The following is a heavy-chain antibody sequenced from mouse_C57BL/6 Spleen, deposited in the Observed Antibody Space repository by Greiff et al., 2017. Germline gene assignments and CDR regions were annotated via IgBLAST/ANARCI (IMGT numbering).Heavy chain of an antibody. V-gene: IGHV1-52*01. Sequence: QVQLQQPGAELVRPGSSVKMSCKASGYNFTSYWMHWVKQRPIQGLEWIGNIDPSDSETNYNQKFKDKATLTVDKSSSRAYLQLSSLTSEDSAVYYYSRSRSWGYVDVWGTGITVTGSS. D-gene: IGHD1-1*01. J-gene: IGHJ1*03. CDR1: GYNFTSYW. CDR3: SRSRSWGYVDV. CDR2: IDPSDSET.